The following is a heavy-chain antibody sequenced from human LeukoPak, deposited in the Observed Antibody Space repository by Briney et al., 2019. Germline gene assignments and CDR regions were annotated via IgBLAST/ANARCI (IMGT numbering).Heavy chain of an antibody. CDR2: ISADGSRA. J-gene: IGHJ4*02. V-gene: IGHV3-43*02. D-gene: IGHD2-8*02. CDR3: AVLEIKLWETG. CDR1: GFKFDDYG. Sequence: GGSLRLSCATSGFKFDDYGMDWVRQTPGKGLEWVALISADGSRAYYAAFVKGRFTFSRKNRKNSPLLQMNTLTADAAALYYCAVLEIKLWETGWGLGTVVTVS.